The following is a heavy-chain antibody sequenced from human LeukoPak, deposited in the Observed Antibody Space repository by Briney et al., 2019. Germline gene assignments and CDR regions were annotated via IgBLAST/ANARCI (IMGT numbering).Heavy chain of an antibody. CDR3: ARDYYDSSGA. V-gene: IGHV4-34*01. D-gene: IGHD3-22*01. J-gene: IGHJ5*02. Sequence: SETLSLTCAVYGGSFSGYYWSWIRQPPGKGLEWIGEINHSGSTNYNPSLKSRVTISVDTSKNQFSLKLSSVTAADAAVYYCARDYYDSSGAWGQGTLVTVSS. CDR1: GGSFSGYY. CDR2: INHSGST.